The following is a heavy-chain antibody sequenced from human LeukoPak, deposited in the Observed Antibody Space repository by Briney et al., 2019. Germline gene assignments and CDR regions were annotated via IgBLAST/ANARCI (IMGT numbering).Heavy chain of an antibody. Sequence: SETLSLTRTVSGGSISSYYWSWIRQPPGKGLEWIGYIYTSGSTNYNPSLKSRVTISVDTSKNQFSLKVSSVTAADTAVYYCARHGFQLGSYYFDYWGQGTLVTVSS. CDR3: ARHGFQLGSYYFDY. D-gene: IGHD7-27*01. CDR2: IYTSGST. J-gene: IGHJ4*02. CDR1: GGSISSYY. V-gene: IGHV4-4*09.